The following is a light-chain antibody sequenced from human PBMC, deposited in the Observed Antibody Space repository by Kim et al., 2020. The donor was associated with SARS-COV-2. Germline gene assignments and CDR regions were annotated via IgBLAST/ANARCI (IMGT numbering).Light chain of an antibody. CDR3: QMYHSAPPLT. Sequence: DIQLTQSPSSLSASVGDRVTITCRASQDINVYLAWYQQRPGKVPKLLIFSASTLQAGVPSRFSGGGSGTDFTLTISSLQPEDVATYYCQMYHSAPPLTFGGGTKVEI. CDR2: SAS. J-gene: IGKJ4*01. V-gene: IGKV1-27*01. CDR1: QDINVY.